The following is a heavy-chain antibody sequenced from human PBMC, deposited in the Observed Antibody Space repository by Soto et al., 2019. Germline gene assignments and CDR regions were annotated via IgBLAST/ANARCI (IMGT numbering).Heavy chain of an antibody. CDR3: ASSSLYGMDV. V-gene: IGHV4-30-4*01. CDR2: IYYSGNT. Sequence: QVQLQESGPGLVKPSQTLSLTCSVSGGSISSGYYYWSWIRQPPGKGLEWIGNIYYSGNTYYNPSLKSRLIISIDPSKNQCSLKVGSVTAADTAVYYWASSSLYGMDVWGQGTTVTVSS. CDR1: GGSISSGYYY. J-gene: IGHJ6*02.